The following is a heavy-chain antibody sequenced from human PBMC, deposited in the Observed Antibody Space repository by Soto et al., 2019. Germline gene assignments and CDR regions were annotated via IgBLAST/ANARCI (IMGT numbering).Heavy chain of an antibody. D-gene: IGHD4-17*01. Sequence: QVQLQESGPGLVKPSETLSLTCTVSGGSISGYYWSWIRQPPGKGLEWIGYIYYTGRTNYNPSLKSRVTISLDTSKNQFSLMLNSVTAADTAVYYCVRSFQGLDWGQGTLVTVSS. V-gene: IGHV4-59*01. J-gene: IGHJ4*02. CDR2: IYYTGRT. CDR3: VRSFQGLD. CDR1: GGSISGYY.